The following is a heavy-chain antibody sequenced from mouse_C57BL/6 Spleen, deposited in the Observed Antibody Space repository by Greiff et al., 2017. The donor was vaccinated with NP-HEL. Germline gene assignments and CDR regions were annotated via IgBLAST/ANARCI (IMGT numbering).Heavy chain of an antibody. CDR3: ARSGDGYYPYYAMDY. CDR2: IYPGDGDT. J-gene: IGHJ4*01. CDR1: GYAFSSYW. D-gene: IGHD2-3*01. Sequence: VQLQQSGAELVKPGASVKISCKASGYAFSSYWMNWVKQRPGKGLEWIGQIYPGDGDTNYNGKFKGKATLTADKSSSTAYMQLSSLTSEDSAVYFCARSGDGYYPYYAMDYWGQGTSVTVSS. V-gene: IGHV1-80*01.